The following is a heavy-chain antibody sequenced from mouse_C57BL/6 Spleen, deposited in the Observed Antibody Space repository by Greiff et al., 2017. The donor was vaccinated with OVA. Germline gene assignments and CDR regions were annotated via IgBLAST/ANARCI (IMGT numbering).Heavy chain of an antibody. CDR1: GFTFSDYG. J-gene: IGHJ2*01. V-gene: IGHV5-17*01. CDR2: ISSGSSTI. Sequence: EVNVVESGGGLVKPGGSLKLSCAASGFTFSDYGMHWVRQAPEKGLEWVAYISSGSSTIYYADTVKGRFTISRDNAKNTLFLQMTSLRSEDTAMYYCARGITVVATGFDYWGQGTTLTVSS. D-gene: IGHD1-1*01. CDR3: ARGITVVATGFDY.